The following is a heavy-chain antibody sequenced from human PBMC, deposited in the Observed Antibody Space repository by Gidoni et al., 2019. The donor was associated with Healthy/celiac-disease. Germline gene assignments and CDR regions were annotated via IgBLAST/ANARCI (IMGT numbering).Heavy chain of an antibody. CDR2: ISHDGSNK. D-gene: IGHD5-18*01. V-gene: IGHV3-30-3*01. J-gene: IGHJ4*02. Sequence: QVQLVESGGGVVQHGRSLRLTCAASGSTFRIYAMHWVRQAPGKGLEWVAVISHDGSNKYYADSVKVRFTISRDNSKNTLYLQMNSLRAEDTAVYYCARVDTAGGDALDYWGQGTLVTVSS. CDR3: ARVDTAGGDALDY. CDR1: GSTFRIYA.